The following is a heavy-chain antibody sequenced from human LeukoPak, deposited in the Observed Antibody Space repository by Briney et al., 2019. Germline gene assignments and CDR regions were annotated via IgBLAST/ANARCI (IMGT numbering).Heavy chain of an antibody. CDR3: AREGRLLGDAFDI. V-gene: IGHV3-66*01. CDR2: IYSGGST. D-gene: IGHD2-21*02. Sequence: PGGSLRLSCAASGFTVSSNYMSWFRQAPGKGLEWVSVIYSGGSTYYADSVKGRFTISRDNSKNTLYLQMNSLRAEDTAVYYCAREGRLLGDAFDIWGQGTMVTVSS. CDR1: GFTVSSNY. J-gene: IGHJ3*02.